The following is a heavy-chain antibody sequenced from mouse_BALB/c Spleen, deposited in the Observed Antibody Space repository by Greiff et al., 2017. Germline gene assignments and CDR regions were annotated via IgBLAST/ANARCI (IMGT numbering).Heavy chain of an antibody. J-gene: IGHJ4*01. CDR2: IDPANGNT. CDR3: SYDYEGYAMDD. V-gene: IGHV14-3*02. CDR1: GFNIKDTY. Sequence: VQLQQSGAELVKPGASVKLSCTASGFNIKDTYMHWVKQRPEQGLEWIGRIDPANGNTKYDPKFQGKATITADTSSNTAYLQLSSLTSEDTAVYYCSYDYEGYAMDDWGQGTSVTVSS. D-gene: IGHD2-4*01.